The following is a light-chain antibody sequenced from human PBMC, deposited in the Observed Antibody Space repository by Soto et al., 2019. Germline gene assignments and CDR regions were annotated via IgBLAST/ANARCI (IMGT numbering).Light chain of an antibody. J-gene: IGLJ1*01. V-gene: IGLV2-14*01. Sequence: QSVLTQPASVSGSAGQSIAISCTGSSSDVGIYNYVSWYQQHPGKAPKLMIYAVTDRPSGVSSRFSGSKSGNTASLTISGIQAEDEADYYCSSYTSSSTLFGTGTKVTVL. CDR2: AVT. CDR1: SSDVGIYNY. CDR3: SSYTSSSTL.